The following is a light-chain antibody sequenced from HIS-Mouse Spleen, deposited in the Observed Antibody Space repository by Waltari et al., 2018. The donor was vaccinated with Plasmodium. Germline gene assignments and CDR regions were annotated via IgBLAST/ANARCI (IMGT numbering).Light chain of an antibody. CDR3: CSYAGSYTLV. V-gene: IGLV2-11*01. J-gene: IGLJ2*01. Sequence: QSALTQPRSVSGSPGQSVTISCTGTSSDVGGYNYVSWYQQHPSTAPKLMIYDVSKRPSGVPDRFSGSKAGNTASLTISGRQAEDEADYYCCSYAGSYTLVFGGGTKLTVL. CDR2: DVS. CDR1: SSDVGGYNY.